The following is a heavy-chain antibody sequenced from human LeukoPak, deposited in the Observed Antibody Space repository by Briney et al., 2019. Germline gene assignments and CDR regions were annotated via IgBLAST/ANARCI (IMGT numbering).Heavy chain of an antibody. D-gene: IGHD2-2*01. CDR1: GFTFSSYA. J-gene: IGHJ5*02. CDR2: IWYDGSNK. CDR3: ARGTLPAAISGSLAGFRFDP. Sequence: GGSLRLSCAASGFTFSSYAMHWVRQAPGKGLEWVAVIWYDGSNKYYADSVKGRFTISRDNAKNSLYLQMNSLRAEDTAVYYCARGTLPAAISGSLAGFRFDPWGQGTLVTVSS. V-gene: IGHV3-33*08.